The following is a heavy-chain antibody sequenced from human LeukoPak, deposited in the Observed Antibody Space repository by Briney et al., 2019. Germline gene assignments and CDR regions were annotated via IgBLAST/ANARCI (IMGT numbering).Heavy chain of an antibody. J-gene: IGHJ6*02. V-gene: IGHV3-33*01. CDR3: ARVKGYSSSWYSYYYYYGMDV. CDR2: IWYDGSNK. CDR1: GFTFSSYG. Sequence: AGGSLRLSCAASGFTFSSYGMHWVRQAPGKGLEWVADIWYDGSNKYYADSVKGRFTISRDNSKNTPYLQMNSLRAEDTAVYYCARVKGYSSSWYSYYYYYGMDVWGQGTTVTVSS. D-gene: IGHD6-13*01.